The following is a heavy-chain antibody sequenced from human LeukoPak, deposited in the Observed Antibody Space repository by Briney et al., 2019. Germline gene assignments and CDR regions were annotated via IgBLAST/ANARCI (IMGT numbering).Heavy chain of an antibody. D-gene: IGHD3-10*01. Sequence: GGSLRLSCAASGFTFSSYAMRWVRQAPGKGLEWVAVISYDGSNKYYADSVKGRFTISRDNSKNTLYLQMNSLRAEDTAVYYCARDGEYYYGSGSYFDYWGQGTLVTVSS. CDR3: ARDGEYYYGSGSYFDY. CDR1: GFTFSSYA. V-gene: IGHV3-30-3*01. J-gene: IGHJ4*02. CDR2: ISYDGSNK.